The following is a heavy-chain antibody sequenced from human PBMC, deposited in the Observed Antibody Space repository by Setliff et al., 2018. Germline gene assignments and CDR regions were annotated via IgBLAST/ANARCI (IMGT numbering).Heavy chain of an antibody. V-gene: IGHV4-34*01. CDR2: INHSGST. J-gene: IGHJ5*02. D-gene: IGHD3-3*01. CDR1: GGSISSHY. CDR3: ARGPNFWSGYYSLRLRWFDP. Sequence: SETLSLTCTVSGGSISSHYWSWIRQPPGKGLEWIGEINHSGSTIYNPSLKSRVTISVDTSKNQFSLKLSSVTAADTAVYYCARGPNFWSGYYSLRLRWFDPWGQGTLVTVS.